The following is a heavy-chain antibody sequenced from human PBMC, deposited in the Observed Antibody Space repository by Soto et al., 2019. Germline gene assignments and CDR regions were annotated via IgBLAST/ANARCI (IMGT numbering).Heavy chain of an antibody. CDR1: GGTFSTHP. D-gene: IGHD1-26*01. CDR3: ARDRGVGRDYRYFDY. Sequence: QVQLVQSGAEVRKPGSSVKVSCKVSGGTFSTHPINWVRQAPGQGLEWMGGINPTFHTTNHAQKFQGRVTITADESTTTAYMELSSLRSEDTAIYFCARDRGVGRDYRYFDYWGQGTLVTVSS. J-gene: IGHJ4*02. V-gene: IGHV1-69*13. CDR2: INPTFHTT.